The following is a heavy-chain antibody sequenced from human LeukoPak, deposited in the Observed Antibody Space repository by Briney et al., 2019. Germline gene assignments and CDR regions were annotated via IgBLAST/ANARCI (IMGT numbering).Heavy chain of an antibody. D-gene: IGHD1-26*01. CDR2: IYPGDSDT. Sequence: GGSLKISCKGSGHSFTSYWIGWVRQMPGKGLEWMGIIYPGDSDTRYSPSFQGQVTISADKSISTAYLQWSSLKASDTAMYYLGRPVTPLLSGGGAGLVDYWGQGTLVTVSS. CDR3: GRPVTPLLSGGGAGLVDY. V-gene: IGHV5-51*01. J-gene: IGHJ4*02. CDR1: GHSFTSYW.